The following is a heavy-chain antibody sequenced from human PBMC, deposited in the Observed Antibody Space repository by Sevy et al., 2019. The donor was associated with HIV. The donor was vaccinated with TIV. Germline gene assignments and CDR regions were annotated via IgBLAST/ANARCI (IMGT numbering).Heavy chain of an antibody. Sequence: ASVKVSCKASGYTFTSYGISWVRQAPGQGLEWMGWISAYNGNTKYAQKLQGRATMTTDTSTSTAYMELRSPGSDDTAVYYCARGEQQLVGGEDFEHWGQGTLVTVSS. D-gene: IGHD6-13*01. CDR1: GYTFTSYG. V-gene: IGHV1-18*01. CDR3: ARGEQQLVGGEDFEH. CDR2: ISAYNGNT. J-gene: IGHJ1*01.